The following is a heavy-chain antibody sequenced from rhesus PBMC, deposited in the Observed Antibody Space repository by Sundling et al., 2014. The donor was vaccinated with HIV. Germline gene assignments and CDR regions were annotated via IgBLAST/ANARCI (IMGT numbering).Heavy chain of an antibody. J-gene: IGHJ4*01. D-gene: IGHD3-3*01. CDR2: ISGISGST. CDR1: GGSFSGYY. Sequence: QVQLQESGPGLVKPSETLSLTCAVSGGSFSGYYWGWIRQPPGKGLEWIGYISGISGSTDYNPSLKSRVTISTDTSKNQFSLKLSSVTAADTAVYYCAGRITIFGLLPGGDYWGQGVLVTVSS. CDR3: AGRITIFGLLPGGDY. V-gene: IGHV4-165*01.